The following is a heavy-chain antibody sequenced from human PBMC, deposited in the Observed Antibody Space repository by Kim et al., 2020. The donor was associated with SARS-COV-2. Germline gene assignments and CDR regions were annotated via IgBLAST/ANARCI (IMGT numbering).Heavy chain of an antibody. J-gene: IGHJ3*02. CDR1: GFSISSSW. CDR3: AKTRESDI. V-gene: IGHV3-7*03. Sequence: GGSLRLSCAASGFSISSSWMTWVRQAPGKGLEWVANIKEDGSEIYYADSVKGRFTISRDNAKNSLYLQMNSLRAEDTAVYYCAKTRESDIWGQGTRVTVS. CDR2: IKEDGSEI.